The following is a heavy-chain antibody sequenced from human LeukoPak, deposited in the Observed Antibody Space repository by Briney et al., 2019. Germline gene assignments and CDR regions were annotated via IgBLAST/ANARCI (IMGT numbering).Heavy chain of an antibody. J-gene: IGHJ4*02. CDR2: ISSSSSTI. Sequence: GGSLRLSCAASGFTFSSYSMNWVRQAPGKGLEWVSYISSSSSTIYYADSVKGRFTVSRDNAKNSLYLQMNSLRAEDTAVYYCARDLAGTGYDYWGQGTLVTVSS. CDR1: GFTFSSYS. D-gene: IGHD3/OR15-3a*01. CDR3: ARDLAGTGYDY. V-gene: IGHV3-48*01.